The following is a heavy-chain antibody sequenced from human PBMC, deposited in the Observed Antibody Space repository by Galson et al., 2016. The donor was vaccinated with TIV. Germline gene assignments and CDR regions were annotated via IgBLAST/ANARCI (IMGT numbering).Heavy chain of an antibody. CDR1: GHTLTDYT. D-gene: IGHD6-25*01. J-gene: IGHJ3*01. V-gene: IGHV1-2*02. Sequence: SVKVSCKASGHTLTDYTIQWLRQAPGQGLEWMGWINPISGDTNYAQKFQGRVVMTGATSVTTVYLELSRLRSDDTAVYYCATHSSDWDKGRAFDVWGQGTMVTVSS. CDR2: INPISGDT. CDR3: ATHSSDWDKGRAFDV.